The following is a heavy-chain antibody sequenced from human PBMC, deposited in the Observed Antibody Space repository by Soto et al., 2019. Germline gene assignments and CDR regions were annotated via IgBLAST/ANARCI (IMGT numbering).Heavy chain of an antibody. CDR3: ASVGLYYYGRDV. V-gene: IGHV4-59*01. CDR2: IYYSGST. J-gene: IGHJ6*02. CDR1: GGSISSYY. Sequence: SETLSLTCTVSGGSISSYYWSWIRQPPGKGLEWIGYIYYSGSTNYNPSLKSRVTISVDTSKNQFSLKLSSVTAADTAVYYSASVGLYYYGRDVWGQGTTVTVSS.